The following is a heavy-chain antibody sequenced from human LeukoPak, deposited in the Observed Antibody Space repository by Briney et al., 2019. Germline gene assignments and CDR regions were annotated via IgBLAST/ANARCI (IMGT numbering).Heavy chain of an antibody. V-gene: IGHV4-59*01. CDR1: GGSISPYF. Sequence: SETLSLTCTVSGGSISPYFWSWIRQPPGKGLEWIGYISYSGSTNYNPSLKSRVTISVDTSKNQFSLQLSSVTATDTAVYYCARDDYRGVTNFDPWGQGTLVTVSS. CDR3: ARDDYRGVTNFDP. CDR2: ISYSGST. D-gene: IGHD3-10*01. J-gene: IGHJ5*02.